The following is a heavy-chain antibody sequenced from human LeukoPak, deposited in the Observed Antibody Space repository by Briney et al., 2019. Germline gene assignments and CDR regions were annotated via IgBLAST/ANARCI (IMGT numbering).Heavy chain of an antibody. J-gene: IGHJ2*01. CDR1: GGTFSGYA. D-gene: IGHD6-13*01. V-gene: IGHV1-69*13. Sequence: RASVKVSCKASGGTFSGYAISWVRQAPGQGLEWMGGIIPIFGTANYAQKFQGRVTITADESTSTAYMELSSLRSEDTAVYYCAREGSAGTWYFDLWGRGTLVTVSS. CDR3: AREGSAGTWYFDL. CDR2: IIPIFGTA.